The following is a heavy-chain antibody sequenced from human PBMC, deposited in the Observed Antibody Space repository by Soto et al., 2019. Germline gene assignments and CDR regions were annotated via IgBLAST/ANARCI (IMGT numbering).Heavy chain of an antibody. CDR2: IHYSGST. V-gene: IGHV4-59*12. CDR1: GDSISSYY. Sequence: PSETLSLTCTVSGDSISSYYWSWIRQPPGKGLEWIGYIHYSGSTNYNPSLKGRVTISVDKPNNQFSLKLTSMTGADTAVYYCATRPPQIVVTLLPFPSWGQGTPVTVSS. J-gene: IGHJ5*02. D-gene: IGHD2-15*01. CDR3: ATRPPQIVVTLLPFPS.